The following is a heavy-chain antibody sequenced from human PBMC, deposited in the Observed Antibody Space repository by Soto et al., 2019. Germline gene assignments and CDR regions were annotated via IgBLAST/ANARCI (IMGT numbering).Heavy chain of an antibody. Sequence: ASMKVPCKASGYTFPRFEINWVRKAPGRGLEWMRWINPSNGNAKYSQQFQSRVIITKNTLAIKAYMELRSHSPAVTDVYKCARGGYFNSSNCLGSWGHGTLVTVSS. CDR1: GYTFPRFE. V-gene: IGHV1-3*01. CDR3: ARGGYFNSSNCLGS. CDR2: INPSNGNA. D-gene: IGHD2-2*03. J-gene: IGHJ5*01.